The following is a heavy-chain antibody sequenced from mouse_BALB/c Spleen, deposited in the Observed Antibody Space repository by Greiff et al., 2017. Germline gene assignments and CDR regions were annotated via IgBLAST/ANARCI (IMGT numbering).Heavy chain of an antibody. D-gene: IGHD2-3*01. Sequence: DVKLVESGGGLVQPGGSLRLSCATSGFTFSDFYMEWVRQPPGKRLEWIAASRNKANDYTTEYSASVKGRFIVSRDTSQSILYLQMNALRAEDTAIYYCARDADGYHYFDYWGQGTTLTVSS. CDR2: SRNKANDYTT. V-gene: IGHV7-1*02. J-gene: IGHJ2*01. CDR3: ARDADGYHYFDY. CDR1: GFTFSDFY.